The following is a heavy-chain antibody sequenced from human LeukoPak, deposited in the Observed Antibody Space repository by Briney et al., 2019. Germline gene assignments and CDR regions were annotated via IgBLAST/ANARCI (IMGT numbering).Heavy chain of an antibody. CDR3: AKGYYYDSSGYYGPLGD. D-gene: IGHD3-22*01. CDR1: GFTFDDHG. V-gene: IGHV3-23*01. CDR2: ISGSGGST. Sequence: PGGSLRLSCAASGFTFDDHGMHWVRQAPGKGLEWVSAISGSGGSTYYADSVKGRFTISRDNSKNTLYLQMNSLRAEDTAVYYCAKGYYYDSSGYYGPLGDWGQGTLVTVSS. J-gene: IGHJ4*02.